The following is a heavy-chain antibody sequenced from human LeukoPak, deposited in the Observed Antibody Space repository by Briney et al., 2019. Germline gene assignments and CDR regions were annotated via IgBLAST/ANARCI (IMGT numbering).Heavy chain of an antibody. CDR1: GFTFSSYA. CDR2: ISGSGGST. CDR3: ARYQLLSPEFDY. V-gene: IGHV3-23*01. J-gene: IGHJ4*02. D-gene: IGHD2-2*01. Sequence: GGSLRLSCAASGFTFSSYAMSWVRQAPGKGLEWVSAISGSGGSTYYADSVKGRFTISRDNSKNTLYLQMNSLRAEDTAVYYCARYQLLSPEFDYWGQGTLVTVSS.